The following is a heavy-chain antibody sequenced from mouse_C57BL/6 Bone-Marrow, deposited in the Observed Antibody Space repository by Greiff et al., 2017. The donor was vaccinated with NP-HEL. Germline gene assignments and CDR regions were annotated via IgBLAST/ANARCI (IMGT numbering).Heavy chain of an antibody. Sequence: VQLQQSGAELVRPGASVTLSCKASGYTFTDYEMHWVKQTPVHGLEWIGAIDPETGGTAYNQKFKGKAILTADKSSSTAYMELRSLTSEDSAVYYCTRFPNYYYGMDDWGQGTSVTVSS. CDR2: IDPETGGT. CDR1: GYTFTDYE. J-gene: IGHJ4*01. CDR3: TRFPNYYYGMDD. V-gene: IGHV1-15*01.